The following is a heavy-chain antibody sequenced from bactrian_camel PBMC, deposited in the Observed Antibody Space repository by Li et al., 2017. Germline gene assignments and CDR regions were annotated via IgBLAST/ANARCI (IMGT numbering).Heavy chain of an antibody. D-gene: IGHD6*01. CDR2: IEIDGRTT. V-gene: IGHV3S1*01. Sequence: VQLVESGGGSVQAGGSLRLSCSVTTWSFSRYWVYWVRQAPGKGLEWVSYIEIDGRTTSYADSVWGRFTISRDSAKNTVYLQMNNLQPEDTATYYCAEGRGSRGEHCYSLNYWGQGTQVTVS. CDR1: TWSFSRYW. CDR3: AEGRGSRGEHCYSLNY. J-gene: IGHJ4*01.